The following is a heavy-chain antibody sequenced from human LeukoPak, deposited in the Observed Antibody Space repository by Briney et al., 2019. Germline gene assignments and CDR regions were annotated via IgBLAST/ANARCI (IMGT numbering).Heavy chain of an antibody. V-gene: IGHV4-38-2*01. CDR1: GYSISSGYY. CDR3: ARAYDFWSGYYLDY. J-gene: IGHJ4*02. D-gene: IGHD3-3*01. Sequence: ASETLSLTCAVSGYSISSGYYWGWIRQPPGKGLEWIGSIYHSGSTYYNPSLKSRVTISVDTSKNQFSLKLSSVTAADTAVYYCARAYDFWSGYYLDYWGQGTLVTVSS. CDR2: IYHSGST.